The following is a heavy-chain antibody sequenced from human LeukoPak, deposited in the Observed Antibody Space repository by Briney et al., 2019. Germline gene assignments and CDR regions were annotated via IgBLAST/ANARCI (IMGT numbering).Heavy chain of an antibody. V-gene: IGHV1-2*02. CDR1: GCTFTDYY. J-gene: IGHJ4*02. CDR3: ARSSGMAFFDY. D-gene: IGHD5-24*01. CDR2: IHPNSGGT. Sequence: ASVKVSCKVSGCTFTDYYMHWVRQAPGQGLEWMGWIHPNSGGTNYAQKFQGRVTMTRDTSISTAYMEMSSLRSDDTAVYYCARSSGMAFFDYWGQGTPVTVSS.